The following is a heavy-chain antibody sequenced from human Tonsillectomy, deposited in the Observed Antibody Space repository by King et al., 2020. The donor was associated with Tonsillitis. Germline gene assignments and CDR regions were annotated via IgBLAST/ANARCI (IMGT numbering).Heavy chain of an antibody. CDR2: TYYRSKWYN. Sequence: VQLPQSGPGLVKPSQTLSLTCAISGDSVSSNSAAWNWIRQSPSRGLEWLGRTYYRSKWYNDYAVSVKSRITINPDTSKNQFSLQLNSVTPEDTAVYYCARDLSSAVAGDYYYYYGMDVWGQGTTVTVSS. J-gene: IGHJ6*02. CDR1: GDSVSSNSAA. CDR3: ARDLSSAVAGDYYYYYGMDV. V-gene: IGHV6-1*01. D-gene: IGHD6-19*01.